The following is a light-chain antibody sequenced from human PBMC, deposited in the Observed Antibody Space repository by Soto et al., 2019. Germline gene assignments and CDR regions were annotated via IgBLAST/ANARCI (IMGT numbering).Light chain of an antibody. CDR2: DAS. Sequence: DLQMTQSPSPLSASVGDRVTITCRSSHNIDRWLAWYQQKPGKAPKLLIYDASTLETGVPSGFSGSGSGREFTLTISGLQPDDFATYYCQHCDTGWPFGQGTKVDIK. J-gene: IGKJ1*01. V-gene: IGKV1-5*01. CDR3: QHCDTGWP. CDR1: HNIDRW.